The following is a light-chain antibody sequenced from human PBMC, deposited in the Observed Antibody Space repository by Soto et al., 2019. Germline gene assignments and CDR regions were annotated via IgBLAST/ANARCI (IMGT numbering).Light chain of an antibody. J-gene: IGKJ1*01. CDR1: QTISTW. CDR3: QQYNTFWT. CDR2: DVS. V-gene: IGKV1-5*01. Sequence: IQMTQSPSTLSASVGDRVTITCRASQTISTWLAWYQQKPGKAPKLLIYDVSTLGSGVPSRFSGSGSGTDFTLTISSLQPDDSATYYCQQYNTFWTFGQGTKVEVK.